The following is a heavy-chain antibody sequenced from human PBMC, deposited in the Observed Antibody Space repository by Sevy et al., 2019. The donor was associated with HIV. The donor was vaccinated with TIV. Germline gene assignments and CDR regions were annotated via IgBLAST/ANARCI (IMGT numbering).Heavy chain of an antibody. CDR3: ARGRLLWFGIAAEYFQH. V-gene: IGHV4-34*01. CDR1: GGSFSGYY. CDR2: INHSGST. Sequence: SETLSLTCAVYGGSFSGYYWSWIRQPPGKGLEWIGEINHSGSTNYNPSLTSRVTISVDTSKNQFSLKLSSVTAADTAVYYCARGRLLWFGIAAEYFQHWGQGTLVTVSS. D-gene: IGHD3-10*01. J-gene: IGHJ1*01.